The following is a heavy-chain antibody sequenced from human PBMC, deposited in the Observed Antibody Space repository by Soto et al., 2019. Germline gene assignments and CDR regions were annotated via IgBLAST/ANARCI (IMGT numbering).Heavy chain of an antibody. J-gene: IGHJ5*01. CDR3: ARNRPGISVLRGVKSLNWYDS. Sequence: ASVKVSCKASGYNFANFGIIWVQQAPGQGLAWMGWISAYHGGTHYEQIFQDTVTMTTNTSTRTAFSEPRRWNPDDPGGEFCARNRPGISVLRGVKSLNWYDSWGQGTLVTVSS. CDR2: ISAYHGGT. V-gene: IGHV1-18*01. CDR1: GYNFANFG. D-gene: IGHD3-10*01.